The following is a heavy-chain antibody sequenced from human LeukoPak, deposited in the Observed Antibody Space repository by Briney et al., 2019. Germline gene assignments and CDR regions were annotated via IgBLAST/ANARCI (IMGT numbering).Heavy chain of an antibody. D-gene: IGHD3-22*01. CDR2: IQYDGSNE. Sequence: PGGSLRLSCAASRFTFSSYGMHWVRQAPGKGLEWVAYIQYDGSNEQYADSVKGRFSISRDSSKNILYLQMNSLRAEDTAVYYCARGIALEITMIVVVTPAAFDIWGQGTMVTVSS. CDR3: ARGIALEITMIVVVTPAAFDI. J-gene: IGHJ3*02. CDR1: RFTFSSYG. V-gene: IGHV3-30*02.